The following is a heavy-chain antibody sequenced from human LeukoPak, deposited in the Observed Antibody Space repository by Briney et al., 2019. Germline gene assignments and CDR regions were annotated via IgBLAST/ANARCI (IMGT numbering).Heavy chain of an antibody. D-gene: IGHD6-19*01. J-gene: IGHJ4*02. Sequence: KVSFKXSGYTFTTYGISWVRQAPGQGLAWMGWISGYNGNTNYSQKFQGRVTMTTDTSTTTAYMDVRSLRSDDTAVYYCARSSIAVAGTPFFFPFDYWGQGTLVTVSS. V-gene: IGHV1-18*01. CDR1: GYTFTTYG. CDR3: ARSSIAVAGTPFFFPFDY. CDR2: ISGYNGNT.